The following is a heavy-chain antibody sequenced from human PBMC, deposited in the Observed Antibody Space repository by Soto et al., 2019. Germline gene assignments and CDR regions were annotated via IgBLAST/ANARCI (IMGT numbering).Heavy chain of an antibody. CDR2: IYHSEST. V-gene: IGHV4-4*02. D-gene: IGHD3-9*01. J-gene: IGHJ6*02. CDR3: ASKRDYDILTGYFYGMDV. Sequence: PSETLSLTCAVSGGSISSSNWWSWVRQPPGKGLEWIGEIYHSESTNYNPTLKSRITISVDKSKNQFSLKLSSVTAADTAVYYCASKRDYDILTGYFYGMDVWGQGTTVT. CDR1: GGSISSSNW.